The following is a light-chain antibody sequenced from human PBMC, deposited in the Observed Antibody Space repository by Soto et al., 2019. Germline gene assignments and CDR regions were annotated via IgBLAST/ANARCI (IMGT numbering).Light chain of an antibody. V-gene: IGLV1-44*01. Sequence: QSVLTQPPSASGTPGQRVTISCSGSSSNIGSNTVNWYQQLPGTAPKLLIHSNNQRPSGVPDRFSGSKSGTSASLAISGLQSEDEADYYCAAWDDRLNGPVFGGGTKLTVL. CDR2: SNN. CDR3: AAWDDRLNGPV. J-gene: IGLJ2*01. CDR1: SSNIGSNT.